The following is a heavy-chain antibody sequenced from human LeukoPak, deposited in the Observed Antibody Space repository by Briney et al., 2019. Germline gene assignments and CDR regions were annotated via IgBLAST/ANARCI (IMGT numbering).Heavy chain of an antibody. Sequence: PGGSLRLSCAASGFTFSSYSMNWVRQAPGKGLEWVSYISSSSSTIYYADSVKGRFTISRDNAKNSLYLQMNSLRAKDAAVYYCARDLGSGAFDIWGQGTMVTVSS. CDR2: ISSSSSTI. CDR1: GFTFSSYS. D-gene: IGHD2-2*03. V-gene: IGHV3-48*04. CDR3: ARDLGSGAFDI. J-gene: IGHJ3*02.